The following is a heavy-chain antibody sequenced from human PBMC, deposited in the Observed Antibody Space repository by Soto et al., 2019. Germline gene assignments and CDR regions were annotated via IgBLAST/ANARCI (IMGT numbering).Heavy chain of an antibody. D-gene: IGHD6-19*01. CDR1: GFTFSGSA. V-gene: IGHV3-73*01. J-gene: IGHJ4*02. Sequence: GGSLRLSCAASGFTFSGSAMHWVRQASGKGLEWVGRIRSKANSYTTAYAASVKGRFTISRHDSKNTAYLQMNSLKTEETAVYYCTRHITPGIAVAGTEDYWGQGTLVTVSS. CDR3: TRHITPGIAVAGTEDY. CDR2: IRSKANSYTT.